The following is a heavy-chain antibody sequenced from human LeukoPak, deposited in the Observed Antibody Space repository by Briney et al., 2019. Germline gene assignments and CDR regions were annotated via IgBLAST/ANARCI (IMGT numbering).Heavy chain of an antibody. CDR3: ARAPRGYTYGYGY. D-gene: IGHD5-18*01. V-gene: IGHV5-51*01. Sequence: GESLKISCKGSGYSFTNYWIGWVRQMPGKGLEWMGIIYPGDSDTRYSPSFQGQVAISADKSTNTAYLQWSSLKASDTAMYYCARAPRGYTYGYGYWGQGTLVTVSS. J-gene: IGHJ4*02. CDR1: GYSFTNYW. CDR2: IYPGDSDT.